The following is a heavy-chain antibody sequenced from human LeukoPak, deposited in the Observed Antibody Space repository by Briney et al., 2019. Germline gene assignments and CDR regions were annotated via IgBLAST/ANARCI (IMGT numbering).Heavy chain of an antibody. D-gene: IGHD3-10*01. V-gene: IGHV1-69*10. J-gene: IGHJ4*02. CDR1: GGTFSSYV. Sequence: SVKVSCKASGGTFSSYVIRGGRQAPGQRRERLGGIIPILGIANYAQKFEGRVTITTDKSTSTAYMELSRLRSEDTAVYYCASQSMVRGVSYDYWGQGTLVTVSS. CDR3: ASQSMVRGVSYDY. CDR2: IIPILGIA.